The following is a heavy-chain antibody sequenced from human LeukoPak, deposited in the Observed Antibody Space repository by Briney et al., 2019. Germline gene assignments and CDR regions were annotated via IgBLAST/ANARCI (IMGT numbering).Heavy chain of an antibody. J-gene: IGHJ4*02. D-gene: IGHD3-22*01. CDR2: VYYSGST. V-gene: IGHV4-59*01. CDR3: ARGFSGYYSFDY. Sequence: PSETLSLTCTVSGGSISNYYWSWIRQPPRKGLEWIGYVYYSGSTNYNPSLKSRVTISVDTSENQFSLKLNSVTAADTAVYYCARGFSGYYSFDYWGQGTLVTVSS. CDR1: GGSISNYY.